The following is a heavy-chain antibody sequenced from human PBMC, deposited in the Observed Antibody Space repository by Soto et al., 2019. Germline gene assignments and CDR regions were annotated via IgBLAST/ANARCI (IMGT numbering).Heavy chain of an antibody. CDR1: GGSISSSSYY. CDR2: IYYSGST. CDR3: ARHTFKQWLALRWFDP. J-gene: IGHJ5*02. Sequence: QLQLQESGPGLVKPSETLSLTCTVSGGSISSSSYYWGWIRQPPGKGLEWIGSIYYSGSTYYNPSLKSRVTISVDTSKNQFSLKLSSVTAADTAVYYCARHTFKQWLALRWFDPWGQGTLVTVSS. V-gene: IGHV4-39*01. D-gene: IGHD6-19*01.